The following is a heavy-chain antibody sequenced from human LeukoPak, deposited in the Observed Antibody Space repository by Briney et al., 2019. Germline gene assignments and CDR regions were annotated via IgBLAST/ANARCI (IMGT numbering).Heavy chain of an antibody. J-gene: IGHJ6*02. V-gene: IGHV3-21*01. CDR2: ISSSSSYI. Sequence: GGSLRLSCAASGFTFSSYSMNWVRQAPGKGLEWVSSISSSSSYIYYADSVKGRFTISRDNAKNSLYLQMNSLRAEDTAVYYCAGDLPYDSSGYYYFRETEAPDIDLDHYYYGMDVWGQGTTVTVSS. D-gene: IGHD3-22*01. CDR1: GFTFSSYS. CDR3: AGDLPYDSSGYYYFRETEAPDIDLDHYYYGMDV.